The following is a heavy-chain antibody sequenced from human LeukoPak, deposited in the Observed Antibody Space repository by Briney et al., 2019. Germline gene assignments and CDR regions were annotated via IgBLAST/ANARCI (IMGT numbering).Heavy chain of an antibody. CDR2: ITNNGVST. D-gene: IGHD1-1*01. J-gene: IGHJ4*02. Sequence: PGGSLRLSCSASGXTFSNYALAWVRQAPGKGLEYVSVITNNGVSTYYADSVKGRFTISRDNSKSTLYLQMSSLRAEDTAMYYCAMNWNCDYWGQGTLVTVSS. CDR1: GXTFSNYA. CDR3: AMNWNCDY. V-gene: IGHV3-64D*09.